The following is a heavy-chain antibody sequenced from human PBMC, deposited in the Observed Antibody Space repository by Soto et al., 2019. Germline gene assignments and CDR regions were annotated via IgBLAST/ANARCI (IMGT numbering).Heavy chain of an antibody. J-gene: IGHJ6*04. CDR2: IYYNGST. Sequence: PSETLSLTCTVSGGSISSYCWSWIRQPPGKGMEWIGYIYYNGSTNYNPSLKSRVTISVDTSKNQFSLKLSSVTAADTAVYYCARDRPARASGYPLSPPYYYYVMDVWGKGTTVTVSS. CDR1: GGSISSYC. CDR3: ARDRPARASGYPLSPPYYYYVMDV. D-gene: IGHD5-12*01. V-gene: IGHV4-59*01.